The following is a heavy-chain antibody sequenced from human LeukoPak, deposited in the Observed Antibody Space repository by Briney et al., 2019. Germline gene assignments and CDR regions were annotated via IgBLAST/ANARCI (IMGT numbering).Heavy chain of an antibody. Sequence: PSETLSLTCTVSGGSIRNYYWSWIRQPAGKGLEWIGLIYSSGSTNYNPPLKSRLTMSVDTSKNQCSLKLTSVTAADTAMYYCARVTYSSNWYDYWGQGTLVTVSS. CDR2: IYSSGST. J-gene: IGHJ5*01. D-gene: IGHD6-13*01. CDR3: ARVTYSSNWYDY. CDR1: GGSIRNYY. V-gene: IGHV4-4*07.